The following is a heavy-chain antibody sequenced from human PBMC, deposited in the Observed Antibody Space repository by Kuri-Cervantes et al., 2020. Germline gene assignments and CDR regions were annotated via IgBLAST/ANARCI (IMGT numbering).Heavy chain of an antibody. D-gene: IGHD3-10*01. CDR1: GFTFSSYW. J-gene: IGHJ5*02. V-gene: IGHV3-7*01. Sequence: GGSLRLSCAASGFTFSSYWMSWVRQAPGKGLEWVANIKQDGSEKYYVDSVKGRFTISRDNAKNSLYLQMNSLRAEDTAVYYRARDQDYYGSGGWFDPWGQGTLVTVSS. CDR2: IKQDGSEK. CDR3: ARDQDYYGSGGWFDP.